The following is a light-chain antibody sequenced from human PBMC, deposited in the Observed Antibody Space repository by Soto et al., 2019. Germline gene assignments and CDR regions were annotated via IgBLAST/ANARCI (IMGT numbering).Light chain of an antibody. CDR2: AAS. Sequence: DIQMTQSPSSLSASVEDRVIITCRASHSISNHLNWYQQKPGKAPKLLIFAASSLQSGVPSRFSGSRSGPDITLSIICVKREDFATYDCQGTYTSPWKFGGGTTLDIK. J-gene: IGKJ4*01. CDR1: HSISNH. V-gene: IGKV1-39*01. CDR3: QGTYTSPWK.